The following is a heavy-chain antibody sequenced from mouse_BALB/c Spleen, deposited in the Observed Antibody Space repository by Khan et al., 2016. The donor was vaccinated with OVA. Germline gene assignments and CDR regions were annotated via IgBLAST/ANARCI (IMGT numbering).Heavy chain of an antibody. V-gene: IGHV5-6*01. Sequence: EVELVESGGDLVEPGGSLKLSCAASGFTFSTYGMSWVRQTPDKRLEWVATISTGGHYTYYPDSVRGRFIIYRDNAKNTLYLQMTSLKSEETAIFYSARHAYYYDSEGVAYWGQGTLVTVSA. CDR2: ISTGGHYT. CDR1: GFTFSTYG. J-gene: IGHJ3*01. D-gene: IGHD1-1*01. CDR3: ARHAYYYDSEGVAY.